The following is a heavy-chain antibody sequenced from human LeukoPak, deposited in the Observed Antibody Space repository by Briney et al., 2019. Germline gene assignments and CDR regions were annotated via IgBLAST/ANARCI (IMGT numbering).Heavy chain of an antibody. CDR1: GGSISNHY. CDR2: IYYSGST. Sequence: SSETLSLTCSVSGGSISNHYWSWIRQPPGKGLEWIGYIYYSGSTNYNPSLKSRVTISGDTSKNQFSLKLSSVTAADTAVYYCARESASGYYGGFDSWGQGTLVTVSS. D-gene: IGHD5-12*01. CDR3: ARESASGYYGGFDS. V-gene: IGHV4-59*11. J-gene: IGHJ4*02.